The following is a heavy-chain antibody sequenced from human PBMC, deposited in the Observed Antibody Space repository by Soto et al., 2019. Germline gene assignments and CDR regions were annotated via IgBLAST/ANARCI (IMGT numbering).Heavy chain of an antibody. CDR2: MNPNSGNT. V-gene: IGHV1-8*01. D-gene: IGHD6-13*01. J-gene: IGHJ6*02. CDR1: GYTFTSYD. CDR3: ARRWSRSSSWYLREYYYGMDV. Sequence: GASVKVSCKASGYTFTSYDINWVRQATGQGLEWMGWMNPNSGNTGYAQKFQGRVTMTRNTSISTAYMELSSLRSEDTAVYYCARRWSRSSSWYLREYYYGMDVWGQGTTVTVSS.